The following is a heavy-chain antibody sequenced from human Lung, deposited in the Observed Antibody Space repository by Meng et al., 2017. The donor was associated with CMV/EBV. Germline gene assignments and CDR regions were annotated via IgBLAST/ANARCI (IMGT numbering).Heavy chain of an antibody. J-gene: IGHJ5*02. V-gene: IGHV1-18*01. CDR3: ARALEYCGSTACYEDCFDP. CDR2: ISPYDGDT. CDR1: FTDFG. D-gene: IGHD2-2*01. Sequence: FTDFGISCVRQGPGRGREWVGWISPYDGDTNDARKLQGRVTMATDTSTTTAYMELRSLRSDDTAVYYCARALEYCGSTACYEDCFDPWGQGTLVTVSS.